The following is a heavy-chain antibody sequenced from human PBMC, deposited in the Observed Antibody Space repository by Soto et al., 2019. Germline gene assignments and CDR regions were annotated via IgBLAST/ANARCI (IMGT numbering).Heavy chain of an antibody. CDR2: IYYSGST. Sequence: SETLSLTCTVSGGSISSSSYYWGWIRQPPGKGLEWIGSIYYSGSTYYNPSLKSRVTISVDTSKNQFSLKLSSVTAADTAVYYCARPYCSGGSCNDAFDIWGQGTMVTVSS. CDR1: GGSISSSSYY. V-gene: IGHV4-39*01. CDR3: ARPYCSGGSCNDAFDI. J-gene: IGHJ3*02. D-gene: IGHD2-15*01.